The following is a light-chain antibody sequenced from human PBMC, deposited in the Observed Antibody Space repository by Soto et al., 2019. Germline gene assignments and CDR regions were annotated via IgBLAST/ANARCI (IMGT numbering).Light chain of an antibody. CDR3: QQYVTSPRT. Sequence: EIVLTQSPGTLSLSPGERATLSCRASQSVSSGYLAWNQQKPGQAPRLLMYVTSNRATDIPDRFSGSGSGTDFTLTISRLEPEDFAVYYCQQYVTSPRTFGQGTKVEIK. CDR1: QSVSSGY. CDR2: VTS. J-gene: IGKJ1*01. V-gene: IGKV3-20*01.